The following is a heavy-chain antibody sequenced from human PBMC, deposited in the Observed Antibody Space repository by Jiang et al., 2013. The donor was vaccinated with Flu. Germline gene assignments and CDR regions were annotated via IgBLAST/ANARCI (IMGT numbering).Heavy chain of an antibody. V-gene: IGHV6-1*01. Sequence: GLVKPSQTLSLTCAISGDSVSSNSAAWNWIRQSPSRGLEWLGRTYYRSWYNDYAVSVKSRITINPDTSKNQFSLQLNSVTPEDTAVYYCAREGYSGYDWADYFDYWGQGTLVTVSS. CDR3: AREGYSGYDWADYFDY. CDR1: GDSVSSNSAA. D-gene: IGHD5-12*01. J-gene: IGHJ4*02. CDR2: TYYRSWYN.